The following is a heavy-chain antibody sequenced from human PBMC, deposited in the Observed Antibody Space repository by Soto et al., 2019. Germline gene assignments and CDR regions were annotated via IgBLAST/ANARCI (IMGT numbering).Heavy chain of an antibody. CDR1: GYSFTSYW. CDR2: IYPGDSDT. V-gene: IGHV5-51*01. D-gene: IGHD6-6*01. CDR3: AGHNEYSSSAGAMINDYYYYYIDV. J-gene: IGHJ6*03. Sequence: GESLKISCKGSGYSFTSYWIGWVRQMPGKGLEWMGIIYPGDSDTRYSPSFQGQDTISADKSIGTAYLQWSSMKASDTAMYYCAGHNEYSSSAGAMINDYYYYYIDVWGKGTTDTGSS.